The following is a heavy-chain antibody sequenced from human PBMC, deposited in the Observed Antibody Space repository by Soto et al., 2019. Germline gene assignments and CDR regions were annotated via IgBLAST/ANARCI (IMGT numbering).Heavy chain of an antibody. D-gene: IGHD2-15*01. Sequence: DTLSLTCTVSGGSVSTVSYYWSWIRQPPGKGLELIGYISYSGKTNYNPSIKSRVTISKDTSNNQFSLKLSSVTAADTAVYYCASDRGGRPYYYYAMHXSGQGTTVTVS. V-gene: IGHV4-61*01. CDR1: GGSVSTVSYY. CDR3: ASDRGGRPYYYYAMHX. CDR2: ISYSGKT. J-gene: IGHJ6*02.